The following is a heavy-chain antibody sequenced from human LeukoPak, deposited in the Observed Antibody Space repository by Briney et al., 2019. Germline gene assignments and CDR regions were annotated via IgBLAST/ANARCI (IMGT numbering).Heavy chain of an antibody. D-gene: IGHD2-2*03. V-gene: IGHV3-21*01. CDR1: GFTFSSYS. CDR3: ARDVGYCSSTSCSFYFDY. CDR2: ISSSSYI. J-gene: IGHJ4*02. Sequence: GGSLRLSCAASGFTFSSYSMNWVRQAPGKGLEWVSSISSSSYIYYADSVKGRFTISRDNAKNSLYLQMNSLRAEDTAVYYCARDVGYCSSTSCSFYFDYWGQGTLVTVSS.